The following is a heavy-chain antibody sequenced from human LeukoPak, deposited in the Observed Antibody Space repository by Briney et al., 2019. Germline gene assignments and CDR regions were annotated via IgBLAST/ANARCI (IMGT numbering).Heavy chain of an antibody. D-gene: IGHD1-20*01. CDR1: GFTFSNAW. Sequence: GGSLRLSCAASGFTFSNAWMSWVRQAPGKGLEWVGLIRSKAYGGTTEYAASVKGRFTISRDDSKSIAYLQMNSLKTEDTAVYYCTRDVHNWNDELDFDYWGQGTLVTVSS. CDR3: TRDVHNWNDELDFDY. J-gene: IGHJ4*02. V-gene: IGHV3-49*04. CDR2: IRSKAYGGTT.